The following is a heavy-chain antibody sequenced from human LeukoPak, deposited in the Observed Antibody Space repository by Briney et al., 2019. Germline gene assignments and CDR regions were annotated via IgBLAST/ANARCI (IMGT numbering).Heavy chain of an antibody. CDR3: ARDVVVVPAAIHYGMDV. J-gene: IGHJ6*02. D-gene: IGHD2-2*01. V-gene: IGHV4-34*01. CDR1: GGSFSDYF. CDR2: INHSGRT. Sequence: SETLSLTCAVYGGSFSDYFWGWIRQPPGKGLEWIGEINHSGRTYYNPSLKSRVTTSVDTSKNQFSLNLSSVTAADTAVYYCARDVVVVPAAIHYGMDVWGQGTTVTVSS.